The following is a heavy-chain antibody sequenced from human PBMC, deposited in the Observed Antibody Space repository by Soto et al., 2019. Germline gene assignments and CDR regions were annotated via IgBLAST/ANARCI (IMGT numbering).Heavy chain of an antibody. CDR3: ARVGIAAAPFDY. Sequence: SHTLPLTCAISGYSVASNSAAWNLIRQFPSRGLEWLVRIYYRSKWYNDNAVSVKSRITINPDTSKNQFSLQLNSVTPEDTAVYYCARVGIAAAPFDYWGQGTLVTVSS. CDR1: GYSVASNSAA. D-gene: IGHD6-13*01. V-gene: IGHV6-1*01. J-gene: IGHJ4*02. CDR2: IYYRSKWYN.